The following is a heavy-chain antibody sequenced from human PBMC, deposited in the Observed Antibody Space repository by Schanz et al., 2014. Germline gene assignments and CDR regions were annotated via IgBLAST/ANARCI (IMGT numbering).Heavy chain of an antibody. CDR3: ARELRLEYYFDY. CDR1: GYNFTTYT. Sequence: QVQLVQSGSELTRPGASVKVSCKASGYNFTTYTMNWVRQAPGQGLEWMGRINPNSGGTNFAQKFQGRVTVTRDTSISTAYMELGSLRFDDTAVYYCARELRLEYYFDYWGQGTQVTVSS. CDR2: INPNSGGT. V-gene: IGHV1-2*06. J-gene: IGHJ4*02. D-gene: IGHD4-17*01.